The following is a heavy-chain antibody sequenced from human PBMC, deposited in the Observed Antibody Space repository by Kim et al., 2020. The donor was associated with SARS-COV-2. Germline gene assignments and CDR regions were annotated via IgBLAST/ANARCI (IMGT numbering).Heavy chain of an antibody. CDR3: SRTTEVPATTVY. J-gene: IGHJ4*02. D-gene: IGHD1-1*01. CDR1: GFILSGSI. CDR2: IRSKANSDAT. Sequence: GGSLRLSCAASGFILSGSILHWVRQASGKGPEWVGRIRSKANSDATAYAASVKGRFIISRDDSKNTAYLQMNSVETEDTAVYYCSRTTEVPATTVYWGQGTLVTVSS. V-gene: IGHV3-73*01.